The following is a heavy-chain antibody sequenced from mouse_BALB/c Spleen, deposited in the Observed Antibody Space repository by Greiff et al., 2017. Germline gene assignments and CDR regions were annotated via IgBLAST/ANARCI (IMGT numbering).Heavy chain of an antibody. V-gene: IGHV5-6-4*01. D-gene: IGHD3-2*01. CDR1: GFTFSSYT. J-gene: IGHJ2*01. CDR3: TREDSSGYYFDY. CDR2: ISSGGSYT. Sequence: EVQLVESGGGLVKPGGSLKLSCAASGFTFSSYTMSWVRQTPEKRLEWVATISSGGSYTYYPDSVKGRFTISRDNAKNTLYLQMSSLKSEDTAMYYCTREDSSGYYFDYWGQGTTLTVSS.